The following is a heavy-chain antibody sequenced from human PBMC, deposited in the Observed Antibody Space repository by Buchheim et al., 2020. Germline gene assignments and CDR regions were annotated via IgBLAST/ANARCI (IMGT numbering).Heavy chain of an antibody. D-gene: IGHD5-18*01. CDR3: AKSEDSYPDS. J-gene: IGHJ4*02. Sequence: QVQLVESGGGLVKPGGSLRLSCAASGFTFSSYGMHWVRQAPGKGLEWVAVISYDGSNKYYADSVKGRFTISRDNSKNTLYLQMNSLRAEDTAVYYCAKSEDSYPDSWGQGTL. CDR1: GFTFSSYG. CDR2: ISYDGSNK. V-gene: IGHV3-30*18.